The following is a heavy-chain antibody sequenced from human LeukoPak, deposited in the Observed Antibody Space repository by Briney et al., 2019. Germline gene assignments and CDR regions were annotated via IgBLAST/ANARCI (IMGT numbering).Heavy chain of an antibody. D-gene: IGHD3-10*01. V-gene: IGHV3-7*01. CDR2: IKQDGSQK. Sequence: PGGSLRLSCEASGFTFGDHWMNWVRQAPGKGLEWVACIKQDGSQKDYVDSVKGRFTISRDNAKNSLYLQMSSLRAEDTAMYYCARDKGYGSDYWGPGVQVTVSS. J-gene: IGHJ4*02. CDR1: GFTFGDHW. CDR3: ARDKGYGSDY.